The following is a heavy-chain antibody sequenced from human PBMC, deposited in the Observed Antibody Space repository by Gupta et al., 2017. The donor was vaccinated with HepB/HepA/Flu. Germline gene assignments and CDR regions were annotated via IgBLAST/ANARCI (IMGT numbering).Heavy chain of an antibody. D-gene: IGHD3-16*01. J-gene: IGHJ4*02. CDR3: AIRFRAYYFAY. CDR2: IRNSGDYT. CDR1: GFLFSSYD. V-gene: IGHV3-23*01. Sequence: EVQLLESGGGLVQPGGSLRLSCVASGFLFSSYDMNWVRQAPGKGLEWVSGIRNSGDYTFYADSVKGRFTISRDNSKNTLFLQMNSLRAEDTAVYYCAIRFRAYYFAYWGQGTLVTVSS.